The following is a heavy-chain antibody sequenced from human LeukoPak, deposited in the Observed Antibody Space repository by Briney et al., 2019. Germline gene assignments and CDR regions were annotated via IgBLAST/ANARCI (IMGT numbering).Heavy chain of an antibody. D-gene: IGHD3-10*01. J-gene: IGHJ4*02. V-gene: IGHV3-30*07. CDR1: GFTLSDFA. CDR2: ITYDGAYQ. CDR3: AKGGQKVNSVRGVDY. Sequence: TGGSLRLSCAASGFTLSDFAMHWVRQAPGKGLEWVAIITYDGAYQYYADSVKGRFTISRDNSKNTLYLQMNSLRAEDTAVYYCAKGGQKVNSVRGVDYWGQGTLVTVSS.